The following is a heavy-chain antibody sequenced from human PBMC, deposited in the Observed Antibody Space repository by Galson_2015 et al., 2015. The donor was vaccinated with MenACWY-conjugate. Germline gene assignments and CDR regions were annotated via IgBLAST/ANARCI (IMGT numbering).Heavy chain of an antibody. CDR2: IWYDGSNK. CDR3: VRDLGGPAYWYFDH. CDR1: GLSFSSYG. J-gene: IGHJ2*01. V-gene: IGHV3-33*01. Sequence: SLRFSCAASGLSFSSYGMHWGRQAPGTGLEWVAVIWYDGSNKYYAESVKGRFTISRDNSKSTRYLQMNSMSAEDTAVYYCVRDLGGPAYWYFDHWGRGTLVTVSS. D-gene: IGHD3-16*01.